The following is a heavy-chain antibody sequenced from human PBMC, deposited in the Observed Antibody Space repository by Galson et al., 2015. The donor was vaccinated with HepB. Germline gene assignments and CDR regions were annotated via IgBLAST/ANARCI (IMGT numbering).Heavy chain of an antibody. J-gene: IGHJ4*02. D-gene: IGHD1-1*01. V-gene: IGHV3-74*03. Sequence: SLRLSCAASGFTPSTSWMHWVRQTPGKGLLWVARIKSDGSNIAYADSVKGRFTISRDNAKKMLYLQMNSLRAEDTAVYYCTQSLTHQIPGNTYDTFDYWGQGALVTVSS. CDR3: TQSLTHQIPGNTYDTFDY. CDR1: GFTPSTSW. CDR2: IKSDGSNI.